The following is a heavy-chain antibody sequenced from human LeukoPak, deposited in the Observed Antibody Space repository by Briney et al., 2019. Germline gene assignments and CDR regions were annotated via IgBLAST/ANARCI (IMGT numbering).Heavy chain of an antibody. Sequence: ASVKVSCKASAYTLNNFGITCVRQAPGQGLEWVGWISVYSGNTNYAQKLQGRVTMTTDTSTSTAYMELRSLRSDDTALYYCARTFDGSAYYYGDFWGQGTLVTVSS. D-gene: IGHD3-22*01. CDR2: ISVYSGNT. CDR1: AYTLNNFG. CDR3: ARTFDGSAYYYGDF. J-gene: IGHJ4*02. V-gene: IGHV1-18*01.